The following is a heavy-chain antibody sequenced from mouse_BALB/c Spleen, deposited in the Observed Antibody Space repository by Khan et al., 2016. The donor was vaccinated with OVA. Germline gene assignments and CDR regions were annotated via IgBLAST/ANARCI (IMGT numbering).Heavy chain of an antibody. J-gene: IGHJ3*01. Sequence: VQLQESGPGLVAPSQSLSITCTVSDFSLDNYSIHWIRQSPGKGLEWLGVIWSAGSTDYNAAFISRLTITKDNSRSQVFFQVNSLQPNDTAIYYWGRRGYDFGRGALFAYWGQGTLVTVSA. D-gene: IGHD2-4*01. V-gene: IGHV2-2*02. CDR2: IWSAGST. CDR3: GRRGYDFGRGALFAY. CDR1: DFSLDNYS.